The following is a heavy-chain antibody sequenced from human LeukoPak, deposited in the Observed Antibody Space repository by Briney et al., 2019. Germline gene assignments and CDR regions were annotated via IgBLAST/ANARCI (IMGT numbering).Heavy chain of an antibody. D-gene: IGHD4-17*01. CDR3: ARAPKDDYGDYGGYFDY. CDR1: GFTVSSNY. J-gene: IGHJ4*02. CDR2: IYSGGST. V-gene: IGHV3-53*01. Sequence: GGSLRLSCAASGFTVSSNYMSWVRQAPGKGLEWVSVIYSGGSTYYAGSVKGRFTISRDNSKNTLYLQMNSLRAEDTAVYYCARAPKDDYGDYGGYFDYWGQGTLVTVSS.